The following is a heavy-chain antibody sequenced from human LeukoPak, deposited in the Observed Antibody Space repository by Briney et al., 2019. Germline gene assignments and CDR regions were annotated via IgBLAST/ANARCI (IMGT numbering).Heavy chain of an antibody. V-gene: IGHV1-2*02. CDR2: INPNSGGT. CDR1: GYTFTGFY. CDR3: ERDLRLLGDLPPY. D-gene: IGHD3-16*01. Sequence: GASVNVSCKASGYTFTGFYMHWVRQAPGQGLEWMGWINPNSGGTNYAQKFQGRVTMTRDTSISTAYMELSRLRSDDTAVYFCERDLRLLGDLPPYWGQGTLVTVSS. J-gene: IGHJ4*02.